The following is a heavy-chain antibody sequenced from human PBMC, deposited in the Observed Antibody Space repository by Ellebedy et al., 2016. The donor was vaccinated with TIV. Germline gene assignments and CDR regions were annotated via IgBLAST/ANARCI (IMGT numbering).Heavy chain of an antibody. CDR2: INQDGSRI. J-gene: IGHJ6*02. V-gene: IGHV3-7*03. CDR3: VRDGAYGDYSPGYYGMDV. D-gene: IGHD3-22*01. CDR1: GFTFNSYW. Sequence: GESLKIPCAASGFTFNSYWMSWVRQAPGKGLEWVANINQDGSRIYYVDSVKGRFTISRDNAKNSVYLRMNTRRVEYTAVYHCVRDGAYGDYSPGYYGMDVWGQGTTVTVSS.